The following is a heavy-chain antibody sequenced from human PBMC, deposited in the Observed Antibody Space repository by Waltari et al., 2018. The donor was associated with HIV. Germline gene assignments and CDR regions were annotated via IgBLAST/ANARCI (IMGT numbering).Heavy chain of an antibody. V-gene: IGHV3-23*01. CDR1: GFTFSNYA. CDR2: ISDRGFTT. D-gene: IGHD2-15*01. Sequence: EVQLLESGGGLVQPGGSLRLSCAASGFTFSNYAMNWVCPAPGKGLGWVSAISDRGFTTYYADSVKGRFTISRDNSKDTLYLQMNSLRAEDTAVYYCAKDLLGGGGGDYWGQGTLVTVSS. J-gene: IGHJ4*02. CDR3: AKDLLGGGGGDY.